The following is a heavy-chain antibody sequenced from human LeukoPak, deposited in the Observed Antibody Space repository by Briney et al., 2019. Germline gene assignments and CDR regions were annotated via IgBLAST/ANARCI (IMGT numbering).Heavy chain of an antibody. J-gene: IGHJ4*02. CDR1: GFTFSSYA. V-gene: IGHV3-23*01. CDR3: AKDPSSFTVTGEFDY. D-gene: IGHD4-17*01. CDR2: IGGSGGSA. Sequence: PGGSLRLSCAASGFTFSSYAMSWVRQAPGKGLEWVSAIGGSGGSAYYADSVKGRFTISRDNSKNTLYLQMNSLRAEDTAVYYCAKDPSSFTVTGEFDYWGQGTLVTVSS.